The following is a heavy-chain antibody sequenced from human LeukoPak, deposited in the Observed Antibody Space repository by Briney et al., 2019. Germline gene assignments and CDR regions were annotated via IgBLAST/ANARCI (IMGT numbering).Heavy chain of an antibody. J-gene: IGHJ6*03. CDR3: ARGTRRERFLFKDYYYMDV. D-gene: IGHD5-24*01. Sequence: SETLSLTCAVYGGSFSGYYWSWIRQPPGKGLEWIGEINHSGSTNYNPSLKSRVTISVDTSKNQFSLKLSSVTAADTAVYYCARGTRRERFLFKDYYYMDVWGKGTTVTVSS. CDR1: GGSFSGYY. CDR2: INHSGST. V-gene: IGHV4-34*01.